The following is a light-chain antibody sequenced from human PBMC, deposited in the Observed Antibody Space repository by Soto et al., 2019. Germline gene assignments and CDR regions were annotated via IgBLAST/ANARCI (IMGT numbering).Light chain of an antibody. J-gene: IGKJ1*01. V-gene: IGKV3-20*01. CDR3: QQYGMSRWT. CDR1: QSVSTTY. Sequence: ETVLTQSPGTLSLSPGERATLSCRASQSVSTTYLAWYQQKPGQSPRLLIYGTSNRATSIPDRFSGSGSGTDFTLTISRLEPEDFAVYYCQQYGMSRWTFGQGTKVEVK. CDR2: GTS.